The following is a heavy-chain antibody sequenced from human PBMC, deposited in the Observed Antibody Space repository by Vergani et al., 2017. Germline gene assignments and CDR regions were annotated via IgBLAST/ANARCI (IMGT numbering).Heavy chain of an antibody. D-gene: IGHD3-3*01. Sequence: QVQLVQSGAEVKKPGASVKVSCKASGYTFTSYYMHWVRQAPGQGLEWMGIINPSGGSTSYAQKFQGRVTMTRDTSTSTVYMELSSLRSEDTAVYYCAGGDPDYDFWTYYYYMDVWGKGTTVTVSS. V-gene: IGHV1-46*03. CDR3: AGGDPDYDFWTYYYYMDV. J-gene: IGHJ6*03. CDR2: INPSGGST. CDR1: GYTFTSYY.